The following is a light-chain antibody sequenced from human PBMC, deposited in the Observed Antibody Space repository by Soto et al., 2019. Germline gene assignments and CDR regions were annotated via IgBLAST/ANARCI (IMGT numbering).Light chain of an antibody. J-gene: IGLJ3*02. CDR3: CSYAGSYTWV. V-gene: IGLV2-11*01. CDR2: DVT. Sequence: HSALTQPRSVSGSPGQSVTISCTGTSSDVGGYNYVSWYQQHPGKAPQLMIYDVTKRPSGVPDRFSGSKSGNTASLTISGLQAEDEADYYCCSYAGSYTWVFGGGTKVTVL. CDR1: SSDVGGYNY.